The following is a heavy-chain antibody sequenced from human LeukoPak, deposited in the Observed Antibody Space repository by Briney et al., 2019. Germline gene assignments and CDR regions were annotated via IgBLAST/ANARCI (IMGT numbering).Heavy chain of an antibody. V-gene: IGHV4-4*02. Sequence: ASGTLSLTCAVSGGSISSSNWWSWVRQPPGKGLEWIGEIYHSGSTNYNPSLKSRVTISVDKSKNQFSLKLSSVTAADTAVYYCARAVRYGDDSYYGMDVWGQGTTVTVSS. CDR2: IYHSGST. CDR1: GGSISSSNW. D-gene: IGHD4-17*01. CDR3: ARAVRYGDDSYYGMDV. J-gene: IGHJ6*02.